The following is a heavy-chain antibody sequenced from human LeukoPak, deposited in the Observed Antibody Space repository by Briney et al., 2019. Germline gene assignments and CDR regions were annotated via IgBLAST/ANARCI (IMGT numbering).Heavy chain of an antibody. CDR1: GGSFSGYY. CDR3: ARHLSSSWYRWFDP. V-gene: IGHV4-34*01. D-gene: IGHD6-13*01. Sequence: SETLSLTCAVYGGSFSGYYWSWIRQPPGKGLEWIGEINHSGSTNYNPSLKSRVTISVDTSKNQFSLKLSSVTAADTAVYYCARHLSSSWYRWFDPWGQGTLVTVSS. J-gene: IGHJ5*02. CDR2: INHSGST.